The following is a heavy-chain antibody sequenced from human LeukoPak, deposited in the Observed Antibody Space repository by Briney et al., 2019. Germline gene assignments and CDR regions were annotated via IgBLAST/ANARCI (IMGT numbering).Heavy chain of an antibody. Sequence: GASVKVSCTVSGHTVTDYYVHWVRQAPGQGIEWMGWINPNSGGTNLAQRFQGRVTMTTDASISTAYMELSSLRSDDTAIYYCAKGRGSIMIRGVITNYFHLWGRGTLVTVSS. V-gene: IGHV1-2*02. CDR3: AKGRGSIMIRGVITNYFHL. CDR2: INPNSGGT. J-gene: IGHJ2*01. CDR1: GHTVTDYY. D-gene: IGHD3-10*01.